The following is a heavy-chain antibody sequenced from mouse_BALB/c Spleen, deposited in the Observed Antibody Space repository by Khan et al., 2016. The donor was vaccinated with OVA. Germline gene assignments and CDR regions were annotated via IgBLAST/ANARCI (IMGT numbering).Heavy chain of an antibody. J-gene: IGHJ3*01. CDR3: ARSYDNDGAWFGY. CDR1: GYKFTDYV. CDR2: IYPGSGTT. V-gene: IGHV1-81*01. Sequence: QVQLQQSGPESVKPGAPVKMSCKASGYKFTDYVISWVKQRTGQGLEWIGDIYPGSGTTYYNERFEGKATLTADKSSITAYMQFRSLTSDVSAVFLCARSYDNDGAWFGYWGQWTLVTVSA. D-gene: IGHD2-4*01.